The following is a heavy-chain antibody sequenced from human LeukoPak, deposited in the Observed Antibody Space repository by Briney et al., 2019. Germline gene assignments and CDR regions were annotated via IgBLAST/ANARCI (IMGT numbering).Heavy chain of an antibody. D-gene: IGHD3-16*01. V-gene: IGHV3-21*01. CDR1: GFTFSSYS. J-gene: IGHJ4*02. CDR3: ASRGGIYY. Sequence: VESLRLSCAASGFTFSSYSMNWVRQAPGKGLEWVSSISSSSSYIYYADSVKGRFTISRDNAKNSLYLQMNSLRAEDTAVYYCASRGGIYYWGQGTLVTVSS. CDR2: ISSSSSYI.